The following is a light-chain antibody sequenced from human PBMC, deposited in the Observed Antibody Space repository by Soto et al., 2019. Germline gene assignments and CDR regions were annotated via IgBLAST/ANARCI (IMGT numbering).Light chain of an antibody. CDR1: QSVSSSY. V-gene: IGKV3-20*01. Sequence: EIVLTQSPGTLSLSPGERVTLSCRASQSVSSSYLAWYQQKPGQAPRLLIYGASSRASGIPDRFSGSGSGTDFTLTISRLEPEDSAVYYCQQYGSSPGTFGQGTKVDIK. J-gene: IGKJ1*01. CDR2: GAS. CDR3: QQYGSSPGT.